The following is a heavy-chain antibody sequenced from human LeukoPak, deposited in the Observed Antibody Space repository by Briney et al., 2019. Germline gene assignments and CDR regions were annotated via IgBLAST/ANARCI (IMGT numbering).Heavy chain of an antibody. CDR2: ISSSGSTI. J-gene: IGHJ5*02. V-gene: IGHV3-11*01. CDR1: XXXXXDYY. CDR3: ASPDRGVA. D-gene: IGHD3-10*01. Sequence: GGSLRXXXXXSXXXXXDYYXSWIRXAPGKGLEWVSYISSSGSTIYYADSVKGRFTISRDNAKNSLYLQMNSLRAEDTAVYYCASPDRGVAWGQGALVTVSS.